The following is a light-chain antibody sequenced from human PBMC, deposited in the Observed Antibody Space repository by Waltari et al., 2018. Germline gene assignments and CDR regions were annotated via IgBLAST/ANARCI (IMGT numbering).Light chain of an antibody. J-gene: IGKJ1*01. CDR3: QQRSNWPPT. CDR2: DVS. V-gene: IGKV3-11*01. CDR1: QSVSSS. Sequence: EIVLTQSPATLSLSPGERVTLSCWTSQSVSSSVAWYQQNPGQAPRLLFHDVSNRATGIPARFSVSGSGTDFTLTISSLEAEDFAVYYCQQRSNWPPTFGQGTKVEIK.